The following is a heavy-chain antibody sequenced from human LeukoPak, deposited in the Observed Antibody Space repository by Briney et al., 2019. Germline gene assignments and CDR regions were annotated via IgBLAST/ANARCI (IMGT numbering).Heavy chain of an antibody. D-gene: IGHD1-26*01. CDR3: ARGTWELNY. V-gene: IGHV4-59*01. Sequence: SETLSLTCTVSGGSISSYYWSWIRQPPGKGLEWIGYIYYSGSTNYNPSLKSRVTISVDTSKNQFSLKLSSVTAAVTAVYYCARGTWELNYWGQGTLVTVSS. CDR1: GGSISSYY. CDR2: IYYSGST. J-gene: IGHJ4*02.